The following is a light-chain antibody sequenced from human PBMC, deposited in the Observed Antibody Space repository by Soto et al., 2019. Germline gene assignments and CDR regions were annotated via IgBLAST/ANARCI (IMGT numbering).Light chain of an antibody. CDR2: DVS. Sequence: TQPAFVPGSPGQSITISGTGTSSDVGGYNYVSWYQQHPGKAPKFMIYDVSNRPSGVSNRFSGSKSGNTASLTISGLPAEDEADYYCSSYTTSNTRQIVFGTGTKVTVL. J-gene: IGLJ1*01. CDR1: SSDVGGYNY. V-gene: IGLV2-14*01. CDR3: SSYTTSNTRQIV.